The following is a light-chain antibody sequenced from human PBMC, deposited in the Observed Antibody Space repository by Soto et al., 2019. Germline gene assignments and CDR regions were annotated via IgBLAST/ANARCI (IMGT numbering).Light chain of an antibody. CDR1: QSVSSN. V-gene: IGKV3-15*01. CDR3: QQYNMWPNT. J-gene: IGKJ5*01. Sequence: EIVMTHSPATLAVSPGERATLSCRASQSVSSNLAWYQQNPGQAPRLLTYGASVRATGVPDRFSGSGSGTEFTLTISSLQSEDSAVYYCQQYNMWPNTFGQGTRLEIK. CDR2: GAS.